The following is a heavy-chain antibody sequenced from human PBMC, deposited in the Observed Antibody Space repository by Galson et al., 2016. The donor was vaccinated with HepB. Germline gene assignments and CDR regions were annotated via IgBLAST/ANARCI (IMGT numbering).Heavy chain of an antibody. CDR1: GFTFSNYE. D-gene: IGHD3-3*01. J-gene: IGHJ4*02. CDR3: ARDRGDSRITIFGVANYYFDC. Sequence: SLRLSCAASGFTFSNYEMHWVRQAPGKGLEWVAVVSYDGSNKYYADSVKGRFGISRDNTKNTLYLQMNSLRAGDKAVYYCARDRGDSRITIFGVANYYFDCWGQGTLVTVSS. V-gene: IGHV3-30*09. CDR2: VSYDGSNK.